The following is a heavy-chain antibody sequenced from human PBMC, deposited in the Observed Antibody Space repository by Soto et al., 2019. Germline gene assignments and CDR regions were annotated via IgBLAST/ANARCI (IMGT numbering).Heavy chain of an antibody. Sequence: QVQLVQSGAEVKKPGASVKVSCKASGYTFFTYAMHWVRQAPGQRLEWMGWINAGNGNTKYSQKFQGRVTITRDTSASTASMQLSSLRSEDTAVYDCARGPGGPDGPGDYWGQGTLVTVSS. CDR1: GYTFFTYA. J-gene: IGHJ4*02. D-gene: IGHD2-15*01. CDR3: ARGPGGPDGPGDY. CDR2: INAGNGNT. V-gene: IGHV1-3*01.